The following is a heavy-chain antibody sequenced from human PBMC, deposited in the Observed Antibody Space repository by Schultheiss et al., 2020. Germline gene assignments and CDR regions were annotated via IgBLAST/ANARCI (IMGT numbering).Heavy chain of an antibody. CDR1: GGSFSGYY. J-gene: IGHJ6*02. Sequence: LSLTCTVYGGSFSGYYWSWIRQPPGKGLEWIGYIYYSGSTYYNPSLKSRLTISVDTSKNQFSLKLSSVTAADTAVYYCARDPATGYDFWSGYLRGMDVWGQGTTVTVSS. V-gene: IGHV4-59*04. CDR2: IYYSGST. CDR3: ARDPATGYDFWSGYLRGMDV. D-gene: IGHD3-3*01.